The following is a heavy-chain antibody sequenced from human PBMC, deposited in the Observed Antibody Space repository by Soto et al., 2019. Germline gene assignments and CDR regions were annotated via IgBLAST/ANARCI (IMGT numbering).Heavy chain of an antibody. CDR3: ARGLGYCTNGVCGNWFDP. Sequence: SVKVSCKASGGTFSSYAISWVRQAPGQGLEWMGGIIPIFGTANYAQKFQGRVTITADESTSTAYMELSSLRSEDTAVYYCARGLGYCTNGVCGNWFDPWGQGTLVTVSS. D-gene: IGHD2-8*01. CDR1: GGTFSSYA. CDR2: IIPIFGTA. V-gene: IGHV1-69*13. J-gene: IGHJ5*02.